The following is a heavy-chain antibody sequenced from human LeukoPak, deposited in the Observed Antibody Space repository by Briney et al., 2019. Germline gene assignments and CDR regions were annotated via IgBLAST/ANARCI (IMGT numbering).Heavy chain of an antibody. CDR1: GFTFSSYW. Sequence: GGSLRLSCAASGFTFSSYWMHWVRQAPGKGLVWVSRINSDGSTTSYADSVKGRFAISRDNAKNTLNLQINSLRAEDTAVYYCARGLYWFDPWGQGTLVTVSS. J-gene: IGHJ5*02. CDR3: ARGLYWFDP. CDR2: INSDGSTT. V-gene: IGHV3-74*01.